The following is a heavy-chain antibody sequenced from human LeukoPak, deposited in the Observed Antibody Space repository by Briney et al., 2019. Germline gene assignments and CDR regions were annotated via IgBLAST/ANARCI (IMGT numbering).Heavy chain of an antibody. CDR2: INHSGST. V-gene: IGHV4-34*01. D-gene: IGHD6-19*01. CDR1: GGSFGGYY. J-gene: IGHJ6*04. Sequence: SETLSLTCAVYGGSFGGYYWSWIRQPPRKGLEWIGEINHSGSTNYNPSLKSRVTISVDTSTNQFSLKLSSVTAPATAVYYCARVVQAVAESPARKDVWGKGTTVTVSS. CDR3: ARVVQAVAESPARKDV.